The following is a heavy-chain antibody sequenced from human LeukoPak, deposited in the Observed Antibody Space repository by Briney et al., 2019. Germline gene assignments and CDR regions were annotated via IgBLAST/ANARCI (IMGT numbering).Heavy chain of an antibody. CDR2: IWYDGSNK. CDR3: AKGRYYYDSSGYPLSDY. V-gene: IGHV3-33*06. CDR1: GFTFSSYG. J-gene: IGHJ4*02. Sequence: AGGSLRLSCAASGFTFSSYGMHWVRQAPGKGLEWVAVIWYDGSNKYYADSVKGRFTISRDNSKNTLYLQMNSLRAEDTAVYYCAKGRYYYDSSGYPLSDYWGQGTLVTVSS. D-gene: IGHD3-22*01.